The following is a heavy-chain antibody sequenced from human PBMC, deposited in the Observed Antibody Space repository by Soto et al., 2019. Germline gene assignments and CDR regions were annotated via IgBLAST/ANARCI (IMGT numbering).Heavy chain of an antibody. CDR3: AKDQASGQGSFDS. J-gene: IGHJ4*02. V-gene: IGHV3-30*18. CDR2: ISYDGSNQ. CDR1: GFTFNIYG. Sequence: HPGGSLKLYCAASGFTFNIYGMHWVRQAPDKGLEWVALISYDGSNQYYADSVKGRFTISRDNSKNTLFLQMNSLRADDTAVYYCAKDQASGQGSFDSWGQGTLVTVSS.